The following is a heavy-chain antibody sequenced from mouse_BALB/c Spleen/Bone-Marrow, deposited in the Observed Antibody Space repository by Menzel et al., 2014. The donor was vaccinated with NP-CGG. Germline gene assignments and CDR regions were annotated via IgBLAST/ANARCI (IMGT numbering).Heavy chain of an antibody. Sequence: VQLKESGTVLARPGASVKMSCKASGYTFTSYWMHWVKQRPGQGLEWIATIYPGNSDTTYNQKFKGKAKLTAVTSTSTAYMELSSLTNEDSAVYYCTTLARNYFDYWGQGTTLTVSS. V-gene: IGHV1-5*01. J-gene: IGHJ2*01. CDR1: GYTFTSYW. CDR3: TTLARNYFDY. CDR2: IYPGNSDT.